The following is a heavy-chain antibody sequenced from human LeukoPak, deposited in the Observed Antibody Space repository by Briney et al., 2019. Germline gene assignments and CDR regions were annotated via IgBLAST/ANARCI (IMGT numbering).Heavy chain of an antibody. V-gene: IGHV3-7*01. Sequence: GGSLRLSCAASGFTFSSYWMSWVRQAPGKGLEWVANIKQDGSEKYYVDSVKGRFTISRDNAKNSLYLQMNSLRAEDTAVYYCARDLFGGSSGWYVYWGQGTLVTVSS. CDR3: ARDLFGGSSGWYVY. D-gene: IGHD6-19*01. CDR1: GFTFSSYW. CDR2: IKQDGSEK. J-gene: IGHJ4*02.